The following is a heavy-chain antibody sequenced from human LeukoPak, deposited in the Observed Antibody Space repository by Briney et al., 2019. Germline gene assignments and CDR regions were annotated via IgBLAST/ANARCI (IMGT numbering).Heavy chain of an antibody. CDR1: GVSISSYY. CDR2: IYTTGST. D-gene: IGHD6-19*01. CDR3: ARDDPLSSGWYPPGAFDI. Sequence: SETLSLTCTVSGVSISSYYWSWIRQPAGKGLEWIGRIYTTGSTNYNPSLRSRVTMSVDTSKNQFSLKLSSVTAADTAVYYCARDDPLSSGWYPPGAFDIWGQGTMVTVSS. J-gene: IGHJ3*02. V-gene: IGHV4-4*07.